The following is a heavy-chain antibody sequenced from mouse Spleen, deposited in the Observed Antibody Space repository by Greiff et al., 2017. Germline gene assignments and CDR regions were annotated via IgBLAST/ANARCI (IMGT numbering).Heavy chain of an antibody. D-gene: IGHD1-1*01. J-gene: IGHJ3*01. CDR3: ARENYGSSYAFAY. CDR2: ISYDGSN. CDR1: GYSITSGYY. V-gene: IGHV3-6*01. Sequence: EVKLMESGPGLVKPSQSLSLTCSVTGYSITSGYYWNWIRQFPGNKLEWMGYISYDGSNNYNPSLKNRISITRDTSKNQFFLKLNSVTTEDTATYYCARENYGSSYAFAYWGQGTLVTVSA.